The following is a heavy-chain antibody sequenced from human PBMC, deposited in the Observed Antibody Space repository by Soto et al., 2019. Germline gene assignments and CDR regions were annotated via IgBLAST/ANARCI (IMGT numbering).Heavy chain of an antibody. V-gene: IGHV1-18*01. CDR3: ARDQRYYYDNVGYYRWDH. CDR2: ISGYNDDT. J-gene: IGHJ4*02. Sequence: QVQLVQSGAELKKPGASVKVSCKASGYTFTSYGITWVRQAPGQGPEWMGWISGYNDDTNYAQKFQGRVTMTTDTSTRTGYMELRSLGSDDTAVYYCARDQRYYYDNVGYYRWDHWGQGTLVTVSS. CDR1: GYTFTSYG. D-gene: IGHD3-22*01.